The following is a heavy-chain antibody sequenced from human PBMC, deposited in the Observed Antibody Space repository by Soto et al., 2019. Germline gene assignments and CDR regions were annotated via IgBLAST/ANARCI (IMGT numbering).Heavy chain of an antibody. V-gene: IGHV4-34*01. CDR1: GGSFSGYY. J-gene: IGHJ6*02. Sequence: PSETLSLTCAVYGGSFSGYYWSWIRQPPGKGLEWIGEINHSGSTNYNPSLKSRVTISVDTSKNKFSLKLSSVTAADTAVYYCARDRGYYYYYGMDVWGQGTTVTVS. D-gene: IGHD3-10*01. CDR3: ARDRGYYYYYGMDV. CDR2: INHSGST.